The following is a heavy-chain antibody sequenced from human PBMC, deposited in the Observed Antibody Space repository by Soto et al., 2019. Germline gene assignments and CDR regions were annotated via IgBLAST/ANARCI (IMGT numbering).Heavy chain of an antibody. V-gene: IGHV3-33*01. Sequence: GGSLRLSCAASGFTFSRSAMHWVRQAPGKGLEWVAVIWYDGSNKYYGESVKGRFTISRDNSKSTLYLQMNSLRAEDTAVYYCARDQAVRRAIDYWGQGTLVTVSS. CDR1: GFTFSRSA. J-gene: IGHJ4*02. CDR2: IWYDGSNK. D-gene: IGHD3-10*01. CDR3: ARDQAVRRAIDY.